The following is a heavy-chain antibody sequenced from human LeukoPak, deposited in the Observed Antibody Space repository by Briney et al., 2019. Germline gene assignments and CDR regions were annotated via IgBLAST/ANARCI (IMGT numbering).Heavy chain of an antibody. Sequence: PSETLSLTCAVYGGSFSGYYWSWIRQPPGKGLEWIGEINHSGSTNYNPSLKSRGTISVDTSKNQFSLKLSSVTAADTAVYYCARGRGYCSGGSCYSINWFDPWGQGTLVTVSS. J-gene: IGHJ5*02. CDR1: GGSFSGYY. CDR3: ARGRGYCSGGSCYSINWFDP. CDR2: INHSGST. D-gene: IGHD2-15*01. V-gene: IGHV4-34*01.